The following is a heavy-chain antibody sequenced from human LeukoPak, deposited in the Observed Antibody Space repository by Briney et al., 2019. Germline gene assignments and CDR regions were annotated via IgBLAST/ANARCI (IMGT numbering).Heavy chain of an antibody. CDR2: IYYSGST. J-gene: IGHJ4*02. V-gene: IGHV4-39*01. Sequence: PSETLSLTCTVSGGSISSSSYYWGWIRQPPGKDLEWIGSIYYSGSTFYNPSLKSRVTISVDTSKNQFSLKLSSVTAADTAVYYCARRGRGSYTSIDYWGQGTLVTVSS. D-gene: IGHD1-26*01. CDR1: GGSISSSSYY. CDR3: ARRGRGSYTSIDY.